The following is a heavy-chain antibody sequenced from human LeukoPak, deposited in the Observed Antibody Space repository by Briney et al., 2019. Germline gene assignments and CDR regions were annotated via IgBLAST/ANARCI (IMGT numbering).Heavy chain of an antibody. V-gene: IGHV1-69*13. J-gene: IGHJ4*02. CDR2: IIPIFGTA. CDR3: ARVGIQLWGFDY. D-gene: IGHD5-18*01. Sequence: SVKVSCKASGGTFSSYAISWVRQAPGQGLEWMGGIIPIFGTANYAQKFQGRVTITADESTSTAYMELRSLRSEDTAVYYCARVGIQLWGFDYWGQGTLVTVSS. CDR1: GGTFSSYA.